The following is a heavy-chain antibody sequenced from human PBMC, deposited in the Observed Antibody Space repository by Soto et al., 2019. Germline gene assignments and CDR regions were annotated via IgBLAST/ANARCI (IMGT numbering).Heavy chain of an antibody. J-gene: IGHJ4*02. CDR3: ARVFGIFGVVLTDFDN. Sequence: SEPLTLTCAICGYSIISYYWSWIRQPPGKGLEWIGYIYYSGSTNYNPSLKSRVTISVDTSKNQFSLKLSSVTAADTAVYYCARVFGIFGVVLTDFDNWGKETLVT. D-gene: IGHD3-3*01. V-gene: IGHV4-59*01. CDR1: GYSIISYY. CDR2: IYYSGST.